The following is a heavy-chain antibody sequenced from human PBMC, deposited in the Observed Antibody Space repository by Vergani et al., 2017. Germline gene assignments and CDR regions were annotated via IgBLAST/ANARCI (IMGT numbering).Heavy chain of an antibody. D-gene: IGHD3-10*01. Sequence: EVQLVESGGGLVQPGRSLRLSCAASGFTFDDYAMHWVRQAPGKGLEWVSGISWNSGSIGYADSVKGRFTISRDNAKNSLYLQMNSLRADDTALYYCAKDIDGGFDYWGQGTLVTVSS. CDR3: AKDIDGGFDY. CDR1: GFTFDDYA. V-gene: IGHV3-9*01. CDR2: ISWNSGSI. J-gene: IGHJ4*02.